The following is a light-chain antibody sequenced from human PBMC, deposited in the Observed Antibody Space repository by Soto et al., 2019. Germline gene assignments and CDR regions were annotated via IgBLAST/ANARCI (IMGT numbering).Light chain of an antibody. CDR2: DVS. V-gene: IGLV2-14*03. CDR3: SSYTTSSTLV. J-gene: IGLJ1*01. CDR1: SSDVGGYDY. Sequence: QSALPQPASVSGSPGQSITVSCTGTSSDVGGYDYVSWYQHHPGKAPKLMIYDVSYRPSGVSNRFSGSKSGNTASLTISGLQAEDEADYYCSSYTTSSTLVFGTATKLTVL.